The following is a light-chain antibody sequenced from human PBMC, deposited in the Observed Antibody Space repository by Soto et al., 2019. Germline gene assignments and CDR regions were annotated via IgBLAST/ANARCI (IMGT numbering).Light chain of an antibody. CDR1: SSNIGAGYD. CDR2: GNS. V-gene: IGLV1-40*01. Sequence: QSVLTQPPSVSGAPGQRVTISCTGSSSNIGAGYDVHWYQQLPGTAPKLLIYGNSNRPSGVPDRFSGSKSGTSASLAITGLQAEDEADYYCSSYAGRTLYVFGTGTKVT. CDR3: SSYAGRTLYV. J-gene: IGLJ1*01.